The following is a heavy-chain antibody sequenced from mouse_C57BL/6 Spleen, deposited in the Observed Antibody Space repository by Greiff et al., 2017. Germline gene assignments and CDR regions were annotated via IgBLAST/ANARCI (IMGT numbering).Heavy chain of an antibody. CDR3: ARHGSSYRAWFAY. J-gene: IGHJ3*01. Sequence: VQLQQSGPELVKPGASVKIPCKASGYTFTDYNMDWVKQSHGKSLEWIGDINPNNGGTIYHPQFKGKATLAVDKSSSTSYMDLRILTSEDTAVYYCARHGSSYRAWFAYWGQGTLVTVSA. D-gene: IGHD1-1*01. CDR2: INPNNGGT. V-gene: IGHV1-18*01. CDR1: GYTFTDYN.